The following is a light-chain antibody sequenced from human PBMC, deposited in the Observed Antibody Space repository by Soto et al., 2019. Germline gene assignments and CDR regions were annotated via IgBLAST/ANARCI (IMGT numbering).Light chain of an antibody. CDR1: RSVSTW. J-gene: IGKJ1*01. Sequence: DIQMTQSPSTLSASVGDRVTITCRASRSVSTWLAWYQQKPGKAPNLLIYKAATLESGVPSRFSGSGSGTQFTLTISSLQPDDFATYYCKQYNTYWTFGQGTKVEIK. V-gene: IGKV1-5*03. CDR3: KQYNTYWT. CDR2: KAA.